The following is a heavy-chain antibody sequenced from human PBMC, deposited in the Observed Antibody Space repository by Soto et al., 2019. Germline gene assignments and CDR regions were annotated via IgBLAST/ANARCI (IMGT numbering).Heavy chain of an antibody. J-gene: IGHJ3*02. CDR2: ISSDGNNQ. Sequence: QVQLVESGGGVVQPGTSLRLSCAASGFTSSSFVIHWVRQAPGKGLEWLAVISSDGNNQYYADSVKGRFTISRDNSKKTLSLQVNSLRAEDTTVDFCAKERGVLDAFDIWGQGTMVTVS. CDR3: AKERGVLDAFDI. V-gene: IGHV3-30*18. D-gene: IGHD3-10*01. CDR1: GFTSSSFV.